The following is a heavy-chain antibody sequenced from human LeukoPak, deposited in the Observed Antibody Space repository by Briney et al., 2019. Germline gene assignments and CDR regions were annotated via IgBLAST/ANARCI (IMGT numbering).Heavy chain of an antibody. CDR3: AKAVYYDSSGYYSPFDY. J-gene: IGHJ4*02. V-gene: IGHV3-23*01. D-gene: IGHD3-22*01. Sequence: PGGSLRLSCAASGFTFSNYAMTWVRQAPGKGLEWVSGISGSGGSTNYADSVKGRFTISRDNSKNTLYLQMNSLRAEDTAVYYCAKAVYYDSSGYYSPFDYWGQGTLVTVSS. CDR2: ISGSGGST. CDR1: GFTFSNYA.